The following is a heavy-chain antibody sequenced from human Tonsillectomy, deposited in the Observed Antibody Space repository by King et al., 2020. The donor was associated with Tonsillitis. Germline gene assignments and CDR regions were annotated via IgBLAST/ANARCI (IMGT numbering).Heavy chain of an antibody. J-gene: IGHJ4*02. CDR2: IDPNSGGT. Sequence: VQLVESGAEVKKPGASVKVSCKASGYPFTGYYIHWVRQAPGQGLEWMGWIDPNSGGTNFAQKFQGSVTMTRDTSISTAYMELTRLRSGDTAVYYCARDSQWWPFDCWGQGPLLTVPS. D-gene: IGHD2-15*01. CDR3: ARDSQWWPFDC. V-gene: IGHV1-2*02. CDR1: GYPFTGYY.